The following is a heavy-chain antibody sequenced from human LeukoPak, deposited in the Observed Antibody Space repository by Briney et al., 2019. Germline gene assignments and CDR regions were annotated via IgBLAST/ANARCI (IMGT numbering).Heavy chain of an antibody. CDR1: GFAFSPYA. CDR3: AREYSSSSGRAFDI. J-gene: IGHJ3*02. V-gene: IGHV3-48*02. D-gene: IGHD6-6*01. Sequence: PGGSLRLSCAASGFAFSPYAMNWVRQAPGKGLQWFSYISSSSSTIYYADSVKGRFTISRDNAKNSLYLQMNSLRDEDTAVYYCAREYSSSSGRAFDIWGQGTMVTVSS. CDR2: ISSSSSTI.